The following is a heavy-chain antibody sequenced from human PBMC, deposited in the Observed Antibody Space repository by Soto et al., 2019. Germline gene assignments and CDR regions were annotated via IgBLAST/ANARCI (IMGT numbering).Heavy chain of an antibody. CDR1: GASISGYY. J-gene: IGHJ4*02. CDR3: ARASIQLVQDY. D-gene: IGHD6-6*01. CDR2: INYSGST. Sequence: PSETLSLTCTVSGASISGYYWSGIRQPPGKGLEWIGFINYSGSTNYSPSLKSRLTISVDTSKNQFSLKLTSVTAADTAVYYCARASIQLVQDYWGRGTLVTVSS. V-gene: IGHV4-59*01.